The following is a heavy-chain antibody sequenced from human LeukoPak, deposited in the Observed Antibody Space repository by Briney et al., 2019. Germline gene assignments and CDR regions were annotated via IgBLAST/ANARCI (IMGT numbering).Heavy chain of an antibody. CDR1: RFNFNRYA. V-gene: IGHV3-23*01. CDR2: ISGSGGGT. Sequence: PGGSLRLSCAASRFNFNRYAISWVRQAPRKGLEWVSSISGSGGGTFYASSVRGRFTISRDNSKDTVFLQMNGLRAEDTAMYYCAKWDVNFYYMDVWGQGTTVTVSS. CDR3: AKWDVNFYYMDV. J-gene: IGHJ6*03. D-gene: IGHD1-26*01.